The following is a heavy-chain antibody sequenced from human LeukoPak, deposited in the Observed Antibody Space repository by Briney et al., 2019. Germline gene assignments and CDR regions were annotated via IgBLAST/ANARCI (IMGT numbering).Heavy chain of an antibody. CDR1: GGSLSSYY. CDR3: ARGAILGVVIQRIGDYFDY. V-gene: IGHV4-4*07. CDR2: IYTSGST. Sequence: SETLSLTCTVSGGSLSSYYWRWIRQPAGKGLEWIGRIYTSGSTNYNPSLKSRATMSVDTSKNQFYLKLSSVTAADTPVYYCARGAILGVVIQRIGDYFDYWGQGTLVTVSS. D-gene: IGHD3-3*01. J-gene: IGHJ4*02.